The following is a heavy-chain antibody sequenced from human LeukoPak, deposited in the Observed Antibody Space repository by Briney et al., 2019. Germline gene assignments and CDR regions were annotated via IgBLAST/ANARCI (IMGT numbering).Heavy chain of an antibody. CDR3: ARLLDNDSSGWPDTFDM. Sequence: PSETLSLTCTVSGDSINNHYWSWIRQPPGKGLEYIGYIYYTGRTNYNPSLQSRVIMSLDTSENNFSLKLTSVTAADTALYCCARLLDNDSSGWPDTFDMWGQGTVVTVSS. CDR2: IYYTGRT. J-gene: IGHJ3*02. V-gene: IGHV4-59*11. CDR1: GDSINNHY. D-gene: IGHD3-22*01.